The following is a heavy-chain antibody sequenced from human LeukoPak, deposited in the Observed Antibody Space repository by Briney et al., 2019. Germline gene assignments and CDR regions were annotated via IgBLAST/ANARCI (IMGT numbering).Heavy chain of an antibody. J-gene: IGHJ5*02. CDR1: GFTFSSYS. CDR2: ISSSSSYI. V-gene: IGHV3-21*01. Sequence: PGGSLRLSCAASGFTFSSYSMNWVRQAPGKGLEWVSSISSSSSYIYYADSVKGRFTISRDNAKNSLYLQMNSLRAEGTAVYYCARDRIEYCSGGSCYDAWFDPWGQGTLVTVSS. CDR3: ARDRIEYCSGGSCYDAWFDP. D-gene: IGHD2-15*01.